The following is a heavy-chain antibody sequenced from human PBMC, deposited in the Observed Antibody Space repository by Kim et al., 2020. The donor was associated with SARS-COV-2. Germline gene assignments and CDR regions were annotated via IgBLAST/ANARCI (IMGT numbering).Heavy chain of an antibody. CDR3: ATSSIAADGDAFDI. CDR2: ISHSGST. CDR1: GGSISSSNW. Sequence: SETLSLTCAVSGGSISSSNWWSWVRQPPGKGLEWIGEISHSGSTNYNPSLKSRVTISVDKSTNQFSLTLSSVTAADTAVYYCATSSIAADGDAFDIWGQGTMVTVSS. J-gene: IGHJ3*02. V-gene: IGHV4-4*02. D-gene: IGHD6-13*01.